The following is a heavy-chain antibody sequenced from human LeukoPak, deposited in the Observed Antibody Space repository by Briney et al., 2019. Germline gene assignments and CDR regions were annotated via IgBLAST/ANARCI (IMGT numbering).Heavy chain of an antibody. V-gene: IGHV1-69*04. D-gene: IGHD6-13*01. CDR3: ARMLQQLVLPGDYYYGMDV. CDR2: IIPIFGIA. CDR1: GGTFSSYA. J-gene: IGHJ6*02. Sequence: GASVKVSCKASGGTFSSYAISWVRQAPGQGLEWMGRIIPIFGIANYAQKFQGRVTITADKSTSTAYMELGSLRSEDTAVYYCARMLQQLVLPGDYYYGMDVWGQGTTVTVSS.